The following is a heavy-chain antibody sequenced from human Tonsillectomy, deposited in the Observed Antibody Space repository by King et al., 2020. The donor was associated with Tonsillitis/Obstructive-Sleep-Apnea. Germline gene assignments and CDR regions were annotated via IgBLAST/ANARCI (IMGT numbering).Heavy chain of an antibody. CDR2: IYPGDSDT. V-gene: IGHV5-51*01. CDR1: GYSFTSYW. Sequence: VQLVQSGAEVKNPGESLKISCKGSGYSFTSYWIGWVRQMPGKGLEWMGIIYPGDSDTRYSPSFQGQVTIPADKSISTAYLQWSSLKASDTAMYYCARRGIAAAVVTKGVPKGLYYFDYWGQGTLVTVSS. J-gene: IGHJ4*02. CDR3: ARRGIAAAVVTKGVPKGLYYFDY. D-gene: IGHD6-25*01.